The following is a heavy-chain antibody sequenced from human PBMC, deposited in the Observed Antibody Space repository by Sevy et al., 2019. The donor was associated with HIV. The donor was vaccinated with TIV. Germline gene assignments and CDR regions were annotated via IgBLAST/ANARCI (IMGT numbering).Heavy chain of an antibody. CDR1: GYTFTGYY. J-gene: IGHJ4*02. CDR3: SRSVYGSRTYLNDY. Sequence: ASVKVSCKASGYTFTGYYIHWVRQAPGEGLEWMGWIDPNSGETNYAQKFQGRVTMSTDTSISTAYMELSRLRSDDTAVYYCSRSVYGSRTYLNDYWGQGTLVTVSS. D-gene: IGHD3-10*01. V-gene: IGHV1-2*02. CDR2: IDPNSGET.